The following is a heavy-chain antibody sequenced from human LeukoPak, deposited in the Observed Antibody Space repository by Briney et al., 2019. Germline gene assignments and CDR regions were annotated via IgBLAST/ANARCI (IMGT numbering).Heavy chain of an antibody. Sequence: SETLSLTCTVSGYSISSGYYWGWIRQPPGKGLEWIGSIYHSGRTFYNPSLKSRVTISVDTSKNQFSLKLSSVTAADTAVYFCARGPYSYDSSGAFDIWGQGTMVTVSS. CDR2: IYHSGRT. CDR1: GYSISSGYY. CDR3: ARGPYSYDSSGAFDI. D-gene: IGHD3-22*01. V-gene: IGHV4-38-2*02. J-gene: IGHJ3*02.